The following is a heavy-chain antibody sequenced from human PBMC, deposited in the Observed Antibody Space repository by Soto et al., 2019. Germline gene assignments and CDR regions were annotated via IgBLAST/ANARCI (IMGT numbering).Heavy chain of an antibody. CDR3: ARARRVVVAAVQYYFDY. D-gene: IGHD2-15*01. V-gene: IGHV1-8*01. CDR2: MNPNSGNT. CDR1: GYTFTSYD. J-gene: IGHJ4*02. Sequence: ASVKLSCKASGYTFTSYDINWVRQATGQGLEWMGWMNPNSGNTGYAQKFQGRVTMTRNTSISTAYMELSSLRSEDTAVYYCARARRVVVAAVQYYFDYWGQGTLVTVSS.